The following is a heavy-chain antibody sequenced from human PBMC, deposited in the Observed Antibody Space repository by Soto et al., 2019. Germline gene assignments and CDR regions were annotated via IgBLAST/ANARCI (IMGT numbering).Heavy chain of an antibody. V-gene: IGHV3-30-3*01. CDR3: ARRAYYCSRNYYNGPFDY. CDR1: GFTFSGYA. Sequence: QVQLVESGGGVVQPGRSLRLSCAASGFTFSGYAMYWVRQAPGKGLEWVAVISYDGNNKYYADSVKGRFTISRDNSKNTLDLQMNSLRTEDTAVYYCARRAYYCSRNYYNGPFDYWGQGTLVTVSS. CDR2: ISYDGNNK. D-gene: IGHD3-10*01. J-gene: IGHJ4*02.